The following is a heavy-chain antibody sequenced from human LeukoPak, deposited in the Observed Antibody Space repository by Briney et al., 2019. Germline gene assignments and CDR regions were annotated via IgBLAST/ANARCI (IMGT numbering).Heavy chain of an antibody. D-gene: IGHD6-13*01. CDR1: GFTVSSNY. V-gene: IGHV3-66*01. CDR2: IYSGGST. CDR3: AGLSSSWYGDAFDI. Sequence: GGSLRLSCAASGFTVSSNYMSWVRQAPGKGPEWVSVIYSGGSTYYADSVKGRFTISRDNSKNTLYLQMNSLRAEDTAVYHCAGLSSSWYGDAFDIWDQGTMVTVSS. J-gene: IGHJ3*02.